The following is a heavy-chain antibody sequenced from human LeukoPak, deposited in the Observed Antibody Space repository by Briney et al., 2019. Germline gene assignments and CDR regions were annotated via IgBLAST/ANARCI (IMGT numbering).Heavy chain of an antibody. V-gene: IGHV4-34*01. CDR2: INHSGST. CDR3: ARVPAFIAARPNFDY. J-gene: IGHJ4*02. CDR1: GGSFSGYH. D-gene: IGHD6-6*01. Sequence: SETLSLTCAVYGGSFSGYHWSWIRQPPGKGLEWIGEINHSGSTNYNPSLKSRVTISVDTSKNQFSLKLSSVTAADTAVYYCARVPAFIAARPNFDYWGQGTLVTVSS.